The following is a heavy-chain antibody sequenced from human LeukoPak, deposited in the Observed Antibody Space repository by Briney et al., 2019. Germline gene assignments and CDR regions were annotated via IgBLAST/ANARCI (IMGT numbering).Heavy chain of an antibody. D-gene: IGHD3-3*01. Sequence: PGGPLRLSCAASGFTFSTYAMSWVRQAPGKGLEWVSTISGSGVSTHYADSVKGRFTISRDNSKNTLFLQMNSLRAEDTAVYYRAKDPYYDFWSGYHDYWGQGTLVTVSS. CDR3: AKDPYYDFWSGYHDY. CDR1: GFTFSTYA. V-gene: IGHV3-23*01. J-gene: IGHJ4*02. CDR2: ISGSGVST.